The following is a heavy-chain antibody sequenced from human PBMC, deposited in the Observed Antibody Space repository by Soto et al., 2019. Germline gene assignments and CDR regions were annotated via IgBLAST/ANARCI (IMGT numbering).Heavy chain of an antibody. Sequence: PGGSLRLSCVASGFTFNTYAMHWVRQAPGKGLEWVAFIWFDGSDQYYEASVKGRFTISRDNSKNTLYLQMSSLRAEDTAVYYCARDIAAGIFDQWGQGTLVTVSS. J-gene: IGHJ4*02. CDR3: ARDIAAGIFDQ. CDR1: GFTFNTYA. CDR2: IWFDGSDQ. D-gene: IGHD6-6*01. V-gene: IGHV3-33*01.